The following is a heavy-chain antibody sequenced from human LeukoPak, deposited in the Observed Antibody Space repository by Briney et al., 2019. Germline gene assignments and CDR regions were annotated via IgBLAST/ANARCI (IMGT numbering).Heavy chain of an antibody. J-gene: IGHJ3*02. CDR3: AREGEYYYDSSGYLDAFDI. CDR2: INPNSGGT. CDR1: GYTFTGYY. V-gene: IGHV1-2*06. D-gene: IGHD3-22*01. Sequence: ASVKVSCKASGYTFTGYYMHWVRQAPGQGLEWMGRINPNSGGTNYAQKFQGRVTMTRDTSISTAYMELSRLRSDDTAMYYCAREGEYYYDSSGYLDAFDIWGQGTMVTVSS.